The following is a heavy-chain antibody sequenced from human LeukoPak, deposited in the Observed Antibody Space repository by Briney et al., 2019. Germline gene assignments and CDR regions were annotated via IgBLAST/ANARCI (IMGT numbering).Heavy chain of an antibody. CDR1: GYTFTGYY. J-gene: IGHJ6*02. D-gene: IGHD3-10*01. Sequence: ASVKVSCKTSGYTFTGYYIHLLRQAPGQGLEWMAWIDPNSGGTNYAHKFQGRVTMTRDTSISTAYMEVSSLSSDDTAVYYCARQAMVRGVPYGMDVWGQGTTVTVSS. CDR3: ARQAMVRGVPYGMDV. V-gene: IGHV1-2*02. CDR2: IDPNSGGT.